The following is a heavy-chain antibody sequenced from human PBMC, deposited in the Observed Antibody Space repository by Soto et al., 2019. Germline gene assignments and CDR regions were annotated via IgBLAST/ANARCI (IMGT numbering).Heavy chain of an antibody. CDR3: ARGGRPYYGSGSRGYFDY. J-gene: IGHJ4*02. Sequence: PSETLSLTCAVYGGSFSGYYWSWIRQPPGKGLEWIGEINHSGSTNYNPSLKSRVTIPVDTSKNQFSLKLSSVTAADTAVYYCARGGRPYYGSGSRGYFDYWGQGTLVTVSS. CDR1: GGSFSGYY. CDR2: INHSGST. D-gene: IGHD3-10*01. V-gene: IGHV4-34*01.